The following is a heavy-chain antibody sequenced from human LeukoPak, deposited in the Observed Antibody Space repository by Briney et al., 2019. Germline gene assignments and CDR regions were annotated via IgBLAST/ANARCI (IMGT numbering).Heavy chain of an antibody. J-gene: IGHJ5*02. D-gene: IGHD2-15*01. CDR1: GFTFNTYD. CDR3: ARARAGYCSGGRCYGGNWFDP. CDR2: IYYSGST. Sequence: GTLRLSCAASGFTFNTYDMSWVPQSPVKGLEWIGSIYYSGSTYYNPSLKSRVTISVDTTKNQLSPKLTSVTAADTAVYHCARARAGYCSGGRCYGGNWFDPWGQGTLVTVSS. V-gene: IGHV4-38-2*01.